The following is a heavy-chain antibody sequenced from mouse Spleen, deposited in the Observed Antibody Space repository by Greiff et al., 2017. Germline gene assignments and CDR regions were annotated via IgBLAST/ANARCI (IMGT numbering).Heavy chain of an antibody. CDR1: GFTFSDYG. V-gene: IGHV5-15*01. CDR2: ISNLAYSI. Sequence: EVQLVESGGGLVKPGGSLKLSCAASGFTFSDYGMAWVRQAPGKGPEWVAFISNLAYSIYYADTVTGRFTISRENAKNTLYLEMSSLRSEDTAMYYCARHDRSWYFDVWGAGTTVTVSS. CDR3: ARHDRSWYFDV. J-gene: IGHJ1*01.